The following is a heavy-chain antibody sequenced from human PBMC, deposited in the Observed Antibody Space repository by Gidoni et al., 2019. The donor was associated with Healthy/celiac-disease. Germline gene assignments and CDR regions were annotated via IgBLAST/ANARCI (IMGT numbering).Heavy chain of an antibody. CDR2: ISSNGGST. V-gene: IGHV3-64*01. CDR3: AREVVTAIHRAFDI. CDR1: GFTFSSYA. J-gene: IGHJ3*02. Sequence: EVQLVESGGGLVQPGGSLRLSCASSGFTFSSYAMHWVRQAPGKGLEYVSAISSNGGSTYYANSVKGRFTISRDNSKNTLYLQMGSLRAEDMAVYYWAREVVTAIHRAFDIWGQGTMVTVSS. D-gene: IGHD2-21*02.